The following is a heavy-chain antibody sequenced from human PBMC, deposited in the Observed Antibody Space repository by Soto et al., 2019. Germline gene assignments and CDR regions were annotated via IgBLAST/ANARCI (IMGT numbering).Heavy chain of an antibody. V-gene: IGHV4-59*10. J-gene: IGHJ5*02. CDR3: ARSSHKESWFDP. Sequence: PSESLALTCGVCGGSLNIFYWNWFRQTAGKGLEWIGRIHASGNTNYNPSLKSRATLSVDTSKNQFSLKVRSVTAADTAVYYCARSSHKESWFDPWGQGTLVTVSS. CDR2: IHASGNT. CDR1: GGSLNIFY. D-gene: IGHD6-19*01.